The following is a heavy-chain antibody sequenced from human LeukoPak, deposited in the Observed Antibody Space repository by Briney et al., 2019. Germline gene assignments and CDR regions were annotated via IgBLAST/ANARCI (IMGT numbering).Heavy chain of an antibody. CDR3: AREHTPFGSGCTAAY. J-gene: IGHJ4*02. CDR1: GFTFSSYG. V-gene: IGHV3-48*01. Sequence: GGSLRLSCAASGFTFSSYGMNWVRQAPGKGLEWVSYISPSSSTICYADSGKGRFTISRDNAKNSLYLQMNSLRAEDTAVYYCAREHTPFGSGCTAAYWGQGTLVTVSS. CDR2: ISPSSSTI. D-gene: IGHD6-19*01.